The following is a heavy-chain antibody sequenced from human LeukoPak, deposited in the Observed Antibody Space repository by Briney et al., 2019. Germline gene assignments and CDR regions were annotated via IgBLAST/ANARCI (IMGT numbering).Heavy chain of an antibody. Sequence: PGGSLRLSCAASGFTFSSYEMNWVRQAPGKGLEWVSYISSSGGTIYYADSVKGRFTISRDNGKNSLYLQMNSLRVEDTAVYYCAKLAKYFYGSETFYFFEHWGQGTPVTASS. J-gene: IGHJ4*02. CDR1: GFTFSSYE. CDR2: ISSSGGTI. CDR3: AKLAKYFYGSETFYFFEH. V-gene: IGHV3-48*03. D-gene: IGHD3-10*01.